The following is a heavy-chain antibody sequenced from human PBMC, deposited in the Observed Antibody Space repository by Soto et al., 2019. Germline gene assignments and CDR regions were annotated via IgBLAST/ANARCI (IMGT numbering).Heavy chain of an antibody. D-gene: IGHD3-16*01. CDR2: LSSDGFGA. CDR1: GFSLSPYW. CDR3: ARDLGGPDY. Sequence: GGSLRLSCAASGFSLSPYWMHWVRQVPGRGLEWVARLSSDGFGAAYADSVKGRFFISRGIARNTLSLQMNSLRADDTAVYYCARDLGGPDYWGRGTSVTVSS. J-gene: IGHJ4*02. V-gene: IGHV3-74*03.